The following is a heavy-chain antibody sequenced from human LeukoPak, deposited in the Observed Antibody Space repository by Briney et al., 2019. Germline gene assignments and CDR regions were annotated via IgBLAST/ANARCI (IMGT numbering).Heavy chain of an antibody. CDR3: ARATYDSSAVDAFDI. V-gene: IGHV3-48*04. CDR1: GFTFSSYA. CDR2: TNTAGNTI. Sequence: GGSLRLSCAASGFTFSSYAMHWVRQAPGKGLEWVAYTNTAGNTIYYADSMKGRFTISRDNAKNSLYLQMNTLRAEDTAVYYCARATYDSSAVDAFDIWGQGTMVTVSP. D-gene: IGHD3-22*01. J-gene: IGHJ3*02.